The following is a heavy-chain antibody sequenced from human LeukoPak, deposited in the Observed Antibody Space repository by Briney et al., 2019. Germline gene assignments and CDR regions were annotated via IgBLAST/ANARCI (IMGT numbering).Heavy chain of an antibody. J-gene: IGHJ4*02. CDR1: GFTFSSYG. CDR2: ISGSGGST. Sequence: PGGSLRLSCAASGFTFSSYGMSWVRQAPGKGLEWVSAISGSGGSTYYADSVKGRFTISRDNSKNTLYLQMNSLRAEDTAVYYCATYSSGWYYFDYWGQGTLVTVSS. V-gene: IGHV3-23*01. D-gene: IGHD6-19*01. CDR3: ATYSSGWYYFDY.